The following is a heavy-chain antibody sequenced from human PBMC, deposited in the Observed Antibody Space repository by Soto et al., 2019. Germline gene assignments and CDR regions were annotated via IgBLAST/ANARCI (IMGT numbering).Heavy chain of an antibody. J-gene: IGHJ5*02. D-gene: IGHD5-12*01. CDR2: ISYSGST. Sequence: PSETLSLTCTVSGGSISSSKYYWGWIRQPPGKGLEWIGSISYSGSTYYNPSLKSRVTIFVDTSKSQLSLRLNCVTAADTAVYYCARRMLGYSNGCSWFDPWGQGSLVTVSS. V-gene: IGHV4-39*01. CDR3: ARRMLGYSNGCSWFDP. CDR1: GGSISSSKYY.